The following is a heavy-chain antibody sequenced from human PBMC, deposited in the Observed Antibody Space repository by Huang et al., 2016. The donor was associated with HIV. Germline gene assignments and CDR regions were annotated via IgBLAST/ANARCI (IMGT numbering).Heavy chain of an antibody. V-gene: IGHV3-74*01. CDR1: GFSISRYW. J-gene: IGHJ4*02. Sequence: EVKLVESGGGLVQPGGSLRLSCAASGFSISRYWMHWVRQAPGKGRVWVARINRDGSSTSYADSVKGRFTISRDNAKNTLYLQMNSLRAEDTAVYYCARDPRIQSWLNFFDYWGQGTLVSVSS. CDR3: ARDPRIQSWLNFFDY. D-gene: IGHD3-22*01. CDR2: INRDGSST.